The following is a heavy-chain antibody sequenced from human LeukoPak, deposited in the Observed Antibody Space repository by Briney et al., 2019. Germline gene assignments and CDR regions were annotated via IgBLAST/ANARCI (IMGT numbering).Heavy chain of an antibody. J-gene: IGHJ4*02. D-gene: IGHD5-18*01. V-gene: IGHV3-23*01. CDR3: AKERTPGRYGCFDS. CDR1: GFTFSSYV. Sequence: GGSLRLSCAASGFTFSSYVMSWVRQAPGKGLEWVSGISASDGTSDYTDSVKGRFTISRDNSKNTLYLQMNSLRAEDTAIYYCAKERTPGRYGCFDSWGQGTLATVSS. CDR2: ISASDGTS.